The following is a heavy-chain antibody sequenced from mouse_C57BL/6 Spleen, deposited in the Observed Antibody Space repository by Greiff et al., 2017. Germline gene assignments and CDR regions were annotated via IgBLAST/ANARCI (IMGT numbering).Heavy chain of an antibody. CDR1: GYTFTSYG. CDR2: IYPRSGNT. D-gene: IGHD2-3*01. CDR3: ARSLIYAGYYGAY. J-gene: IGHJ3*01. Sequence: QVQLQQSGAELARPGASVKLSCKASGYTFTSYGISWVKQRTGQGLEWIGEIYPRSGNTYYNEKFKGKATLTADKSSSTAYMELRSLTSEDSAVYFCARSLIYAGYYGAYWGQGTLVTVSA. V-gene: IGHV1-81*01.